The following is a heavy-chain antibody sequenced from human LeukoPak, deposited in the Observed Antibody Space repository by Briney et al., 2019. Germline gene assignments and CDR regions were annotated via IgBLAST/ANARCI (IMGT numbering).Heavy chain of an antibody. D-gene: IGHD1-26*01. CDR3: ARDIGGSYGYSIDY. CDR1: GYTFTSYA. J-gene: IGHJ4*02. Sequence: ASVRVSCKASGYTFTSYAMNWVRQAPGQGLEWMGWVSGDNRNTDYAQKFQGRVTMTTDTSISTAYMELRSLTSDDTAVYYCARDIGGSYGYSIDYWGQGTLVTVSS. V-gene: IGHV1-18*01. CDR2: VSGDNRNT.